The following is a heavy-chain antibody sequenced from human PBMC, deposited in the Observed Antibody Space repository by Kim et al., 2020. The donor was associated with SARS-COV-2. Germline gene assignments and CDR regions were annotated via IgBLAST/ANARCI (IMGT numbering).Heavy chain of an antibody. CDR2: INPNSGGT. D-gene: IGHD6-13*01. CDR1: GYTFTGYY. V-gene: IGHV1-2*04. J-gene: IGHJ4*02. Sequence: ASVKVSCKASGYTFTGYYMHWVRQAPGQGLEWMGWINPNSGGTNYAQKFQGWVTMTRDTSISTAYMELSRLRSDDTAVYYCARAPGYSSSWNYDYWGQGTLVTVSS. CDR3: ARAPGYSSSWNYDY.